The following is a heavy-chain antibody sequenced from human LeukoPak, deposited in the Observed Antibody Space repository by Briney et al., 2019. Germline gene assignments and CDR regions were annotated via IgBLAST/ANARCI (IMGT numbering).Heavy chain of an antibody. CDR3: ARDSCNSGYYVRVCYFDY. V-gene: IGHV3-33*01. CDR1: GFTFSSYG. CDR2: IWYDGSNK. D-gene: IGHD3-22*01. Sequence: GGSRRLSCAASGFTFSSYGMHWVRQAPGKGLEWVAVIWYDGSNKYYADSVKGRFTISRDNSKNTLYLQMNSLRAEDTAVYYCARDSCNSGYYVRVCYFDYWGQGTLVTVSS. J-gene: IGHJ4*02.